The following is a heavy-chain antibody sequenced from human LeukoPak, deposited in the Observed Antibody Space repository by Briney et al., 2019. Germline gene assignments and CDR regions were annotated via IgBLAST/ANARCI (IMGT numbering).Heavy chain of an antibody. D-gene: IGHD3-10*01. J-gene: IGHJ4*02. CDR1: GGSISSYY. Sequence: NTSETLSLTCTVSGGSISSYYWSWIRQPPGKGLEWIGYIYYSGSTNYNPSLKSRVTTSVDTSKNQFSLKLNSVTAADTAVYYCARLGPELLWFGELPQGHFDYWGQGTLVTVSS. CDR2: IYYSGST. CDR3: ARLGPELLWFGELPQGHFDY. V-gene: IGHV4-59*01.